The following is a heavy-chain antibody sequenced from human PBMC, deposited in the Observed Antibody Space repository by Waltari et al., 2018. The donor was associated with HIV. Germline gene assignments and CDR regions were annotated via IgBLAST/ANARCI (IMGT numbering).Heavy chain of an antibody. CDR1: DFSITSGHY. CDR3: ARQPAPDSTWFQIYFDN. Sequence: QVQLQESGPGLVRPSDTLSLTCAVSDFSITSGHYWGWIRQSPGKGLEWIGSVFHSGSTFYKPSFKSRVSISVDTSKNQFSLKLTSVTAADTAVYYCARQPAPDSTWFQIYFDNWGQGTVVTVSS. J-gene: IGHJ4*02. V-gene: IGHV4-38-2*01. CDR2: VFHSGST. D-gene: IGHD6-13*01.